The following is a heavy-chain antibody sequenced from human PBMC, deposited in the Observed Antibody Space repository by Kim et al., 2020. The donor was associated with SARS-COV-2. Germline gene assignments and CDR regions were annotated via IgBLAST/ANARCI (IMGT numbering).Heavy chain of an antibody. V-gene: IGHV5-51*01. D-gene: IGHD3-22*01. CDR2: IYPGDSDT. CDR3: VRVKPENYYDSSGYLGPLDY. CDR1: GYSFTSYW. J-gene: IGHJ4*02. Sequence: GESLKISCKGSGYSFTSYWIGWVRQMPGKGLEWMGIIYPGDSDTRYSPSFQGQVTISADKSISTAYLQWSSLKASDTAMYYCVRVKPENYYDSSGYLGPLDYWGQGTLVTVSS.